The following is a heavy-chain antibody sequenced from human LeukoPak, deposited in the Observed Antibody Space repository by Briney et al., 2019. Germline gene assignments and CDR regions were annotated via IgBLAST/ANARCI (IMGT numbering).Heavy chain of an antibody. D-gene: IGHD3-3*01. V-gene: IGHV3-15*01. J-gene: IGHJ4*02. Sequence: GGSLRLSCAASGFTFSNAWMRWVRQAPGKGLEWVGRIKSKTDGGTTDYAAPVKGRFTISRDDSKNTLYLQMNSLKTEDTAVYYCTTPYYDFWTGGDYWGQGTLVTVSS. CDR3: TTPYYDFWTGGDY. CDR2: IKSKTDGGTT. CDR1: GFTFSNAW.